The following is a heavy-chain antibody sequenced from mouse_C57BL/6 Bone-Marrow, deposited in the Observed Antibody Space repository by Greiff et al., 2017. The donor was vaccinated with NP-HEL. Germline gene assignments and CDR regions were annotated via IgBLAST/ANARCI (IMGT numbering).Heavy chain of an antibody. Sequence: QVQLQQSGPELVKPGASVKLSCKASGYTFTSYDINWVKQRPGQGLEWIGWLYPRDGSTKYNEKFKGKATLTVDTSSSTAYMELNSLTSEDSAVYFCVLDSSGYGFAYWGQGTLVTVSA. D-gene: IGHD3-2*02. CDR2: LYPRDGST. J-gene: IGHJ3*01. V-gene: IGHV1-85*01. CDR1: GYTFTSYD. CDR3: VLDSSGYGFAY.